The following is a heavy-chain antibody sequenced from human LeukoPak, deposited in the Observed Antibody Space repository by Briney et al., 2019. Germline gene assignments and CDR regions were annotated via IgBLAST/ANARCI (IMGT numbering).Heavy chain of an antibody. V-gene: IGHV1-18*01. J-gene: IGHJ4*02. D-gene: IGHD6-6*01. Sequence: ASVKVSCKASGYTFTSYGISWVRQAPGQGLEWMGWISAYNGNTNYAQKLQGRVTMTTDTSTSTAYMELRSLRSDDTAVYYCARDRDSSSSGEIVYWGQGTLVTVSS. CDR3: ARDRDSSSSGEIVY. CDR2: ISAYNGNT. CDR1: GYTFTSYG.